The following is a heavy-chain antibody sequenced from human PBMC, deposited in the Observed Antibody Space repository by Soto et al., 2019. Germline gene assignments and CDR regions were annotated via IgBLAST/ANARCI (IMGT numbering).Heavy chain of an antibody. CDR2: IFYSGPT. CDR3: ARDRVMLTSGGASEEWGIDA. Sequence: TLSLTCTVSGDSITSGVHYWSWIRRLPGKGLEWIGYIFYSGPTYYNPSLKSRVTISVDTSKNQFSLKLNSVTAADTAVYYCARDRVMLTSGGASEEWGIDAWGQGSLVTVSS. J-gene: IGHJ5*02. D-gene: IGHD3-16*01. V-gene: IGHV4-31*03. CDR1: GDSITSGVHY.